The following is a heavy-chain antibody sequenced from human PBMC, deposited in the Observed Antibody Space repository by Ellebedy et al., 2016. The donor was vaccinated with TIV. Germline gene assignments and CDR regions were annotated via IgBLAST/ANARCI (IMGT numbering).Heavy chain of an antibody. CDR1: GFSFNDYY. J-gene: IGHJ5*02. CDR2: VSGGSDFT. Sequence: GGSLRLSXAASGFSFNDYYMAWIRQAPGKGLEWVSYVSGGSDFTKYADSVKGRFIVSKDSAKKSVYLQMNSLRAEDTAVYYCATLSSVWHSLGLDPWGQGTLVTVSS. V-gene: IGHV3-11*03. CDR3: ATLSSVWHSLGLDP. D-gene: IGHD2-2*01.